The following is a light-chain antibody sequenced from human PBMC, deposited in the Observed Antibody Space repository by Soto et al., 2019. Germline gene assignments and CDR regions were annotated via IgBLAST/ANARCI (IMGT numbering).Light chain of an antibody. V-gene: IGLV1-44*01. Sequence: QSALTQPHSASGTPGQRVTISCSGSSSNIGTSSVHWFQQLPGTAPKLLISTTNQRPSGVPERFSGSKSGTSASLAISGLQSEDEADYYCAAWDVSLTGHVFGTGTKVTVL. CDR1: SSNIGTSS. CDR3: AAWDVSLTGHV. CDR2: TTN. J-gene: IGLJ1*01.